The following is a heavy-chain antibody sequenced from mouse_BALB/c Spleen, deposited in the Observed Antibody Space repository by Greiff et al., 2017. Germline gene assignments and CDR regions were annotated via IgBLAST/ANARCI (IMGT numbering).Heavy chain of an antibody. V-gene: IGHV5-9-3*01. CDR3: ANRYPWFAY. CDR1: GFTFSSYA. D-gene: IGHD2-14*01. CDR2: ISSGGSYT. Sequence: EVQVVESGGGLVKPGGSLKLSCAASGFTFSSYAMSWVRQTPEKRLEWVATISSGGSYTYYPDSVKGRFTISRDNAKNTLYLQMSSLRSEDTAMYYCANRYPWFAYWGQGTLVTVSA. J-gene: IGHJ3*01.